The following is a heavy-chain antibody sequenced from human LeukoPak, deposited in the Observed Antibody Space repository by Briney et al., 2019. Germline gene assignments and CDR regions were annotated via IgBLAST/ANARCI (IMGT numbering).Heavy chain of an antibody. Sequence: ASVKVSCKASGYTFTGYYIHWVRQAPGQGLEWMGWINPNSGGTNYAQKFQGRVTMTRDTSISTAYMELSRLRSDDTAVYYCAITLGYCSGGSCSILGYWGQGTLVTVSS. J-gene: IGHJ1*01. V-gene: IGHV1-2*02. CDR2: INPNSGGT. CDR1: GYTFTGYY. CDR3: AITLGYCSGGSCSILGY. D-gene: IGHD2-15*01.